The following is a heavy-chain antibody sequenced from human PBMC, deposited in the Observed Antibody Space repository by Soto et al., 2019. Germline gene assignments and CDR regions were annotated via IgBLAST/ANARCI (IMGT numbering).Heavy chain of an antibody. D-gene: IGHD3-10*01. V-gene: IGHV3-13*01. J-gene: IGHJ6*02. CDR3: ARVWGSGSYGPTYGMDV. CDR1: GFTFSNYD. Sequence: EVQLVESGGGLVQPGGSLRLSCAASGFTFSNYDMHWVRQGTGKGLEWVSAIGTAGDTYYPGSVMGRFTISRENAKNSLYLQMNSLRAGDTAVYYCARVWGSGSYGPTYGMDVWGQGTTVTVSS. CDR2: IGTAGDT.